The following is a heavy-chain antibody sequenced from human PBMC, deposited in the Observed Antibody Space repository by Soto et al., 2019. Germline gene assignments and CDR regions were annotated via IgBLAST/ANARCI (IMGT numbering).Heavy chain of an antibody. V-gene: IGHV3-33*08. CDR3: ARDSSGGDAYPDY. D-gene: IGHD2-15*01. CDR1: GFSFSSYG. J-gene: IGHJ4*02. Sequence: PGGSLRLSCAASGFSFSSYGMHWVRQAPGKGLEWVAVIWYDESHRYFADSVKGRFTISRDSYKKTLYLQMSSLRAEDTAVYYCARDSSGGDAYPDYWGQGNLVTVSS. CDR2: IWYDESHR.